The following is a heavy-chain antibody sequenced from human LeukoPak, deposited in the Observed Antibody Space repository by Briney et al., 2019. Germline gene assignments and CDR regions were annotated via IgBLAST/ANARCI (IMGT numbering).Heavy chain of an antibody. D-gene: IGHD6-13*01. CDR2: INSDGSST. V-gene: IGHV3-74*01. J-gene: IGHJ4*02. CDR1: GFTFSSYW. Sequence: GGSLRLSCAASGFTFSSYWMHWVRQAPGKGLVWVSRINSDGSSTSYADSVKGRFTISRDNAKNTLYLHMNSLRAEDTAVYYCARVAGGSSPYYFDYWGRGTLVTVSS. CDR3: ARVAGGSSPYYFDY.